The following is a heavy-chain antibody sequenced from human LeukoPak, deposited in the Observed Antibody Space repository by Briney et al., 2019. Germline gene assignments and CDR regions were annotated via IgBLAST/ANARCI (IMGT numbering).Heavy chain of an antibody. Sequence: HPGGSLRLSCAASGFTLSRYAMHWVRQAPGKGLEWVAGLGRSGEYKYYADSVKGRFTISRDNSKDTVSLQMNSLRAEDSAIYFCVKDRPCETCMPMDAWGQGTTVTVSS. V-gene: IGHV3-23*01. CDR1: GFTLSRYA. J-gene: IGHJ6*02. D-gene: IGHD2-2*01. CDR3: VKDRPCETCMPMDA. CDR2: LGRSGEYK.